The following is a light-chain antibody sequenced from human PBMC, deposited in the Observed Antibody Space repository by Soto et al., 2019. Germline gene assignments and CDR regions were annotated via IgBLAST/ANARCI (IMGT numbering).Light chain of an antibody. CDR3: QQYGSSPLT. CDR2: GTS. V-gene: IGKV3-20*01. CDR1: QSVNSR. Sequence: EIVLTQSAGILCLSPGEGGNLXCRATQSVNSRLAWYQQKPGQAPRLLIYGTSNRAHGIPDRFSGSGSGTDFTLTVSRLEPEDFAVYYCQQYGSSPLTFGGGTKVDIK. J-gene: IGKJ4*01.